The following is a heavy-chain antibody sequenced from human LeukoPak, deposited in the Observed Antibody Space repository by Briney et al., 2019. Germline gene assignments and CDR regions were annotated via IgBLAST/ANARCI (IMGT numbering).Heavy chain of an antibody. V-gene: IGHV3-66*01. CDR2: IYSGGST. Sequence: GGSLRLSCAASGFTVSSNYMSWVRQAPGKGLEWVSVIYSGGSTYYADSVKGRFTISRDNSKNTLYLQMNSLRVEDTAIYYCAISDLDDDHVDYWGQGTLVTVSS. D-gene: IGHD1-1*01. J-gene: IGHJ4*02. CDR1: GFTVSSNY. CDR3: AISDLDDDHVDY.